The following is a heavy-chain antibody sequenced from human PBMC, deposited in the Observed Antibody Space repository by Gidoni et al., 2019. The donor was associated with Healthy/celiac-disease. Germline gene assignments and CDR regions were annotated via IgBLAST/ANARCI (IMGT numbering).Heavy chain of an antibody. D-gene: IGHD2-2*01. CDR2: ISWNSGSI. CDR3: AKWGYCSSTSCSQDDYYGMDV. CDR1: GFTFADYA. J-gene: IGHJ6*02. V-gene: IGHV3-9*01. Sequence: EVQLVESGGGLVQPGRSLRLSCAASGFTFADYAMHWVRQAPGKGLEWVSGISWNSGSIGYADSVKGRFTISRDNAKNSLYLQMNSLRAEDTALYYCAKWGYCSSTSCSQDDYYGMDVWGQGTTVTVSS.